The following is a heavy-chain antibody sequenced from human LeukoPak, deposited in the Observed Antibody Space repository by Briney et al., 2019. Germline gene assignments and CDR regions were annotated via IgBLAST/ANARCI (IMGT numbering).Heavy chain of an antibody. J-gene: IGHJ4*02. Sequence: ASVKVSCKASGYTFTSYGISWVRQAPGQGLEWMGWISAYNGNTNYAQKLQGRVTMTTDTSTSTAYMELRSLRSDDTAVYYCARDLSLLWFGELLVGERGISYFDYWGQGTLVTVSS. CDR3: ARDLSLLWFGELLVGERGISYFDY. V-gene: IGHV1-18*01. CDR1: GYTFTSYG. CDR2: ISAYNGNT. D-gene: IGHD3-10*01.